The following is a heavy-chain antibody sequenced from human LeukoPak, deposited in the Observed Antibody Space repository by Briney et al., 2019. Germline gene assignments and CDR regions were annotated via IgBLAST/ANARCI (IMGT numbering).Heavy chain of an antibody. CDR1: GFTFSSYA. J-gene: IGHJ3*02. D-gene: IGHD4-23*01. Sequence: GGSLRLSCAASGFTFSSYAMSWVRQAPGKGLEWVSTISGGGGTPYYADSVKGRFTISRDNSKNTLYLQMNSLRAEDTAVYYCAKGTVGAFDIWGQGTMVTVSS. CDR2: ISGGGGTP. V-gene: IGHV3-23*01. CDR3: AKGTVGAFDI.